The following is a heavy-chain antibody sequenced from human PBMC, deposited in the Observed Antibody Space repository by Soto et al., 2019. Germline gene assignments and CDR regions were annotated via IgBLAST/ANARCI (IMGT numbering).Heavy chain of an antibody. D-gene: IGHD3-22*01. V-gene: IGHV1-69*06. J-gene: IGHJ4*02. Sequence: SVKVSCKASGGTFSSYAISWVRQAPGQGLEWMGGIIPIFGTANYAQKFQGRVTITADKSTSTAYMELSSLRSEDTAVYYCARERREAYDSSGYYLDYWGQGTLVTVSS. CDR2: IIPIFGTA. CDR1: GGTFSSYA. CDR3: ARERREAYDSSGYYLDY.